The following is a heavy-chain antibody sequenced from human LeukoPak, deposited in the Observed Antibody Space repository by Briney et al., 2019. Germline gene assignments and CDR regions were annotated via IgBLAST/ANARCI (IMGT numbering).Heavy chain of an antibody. CDR3: ARIKIDYAPITLRPIYYFDY. V-gene: IGHV4-4*07. CDR1: GGSISSYY. J-gene: IGHJ4*02. D-gene: IGHD3-16*01. CDR2: IYTSGST. Sequence: SETLSLTCTVSGGSISSYYWSWIRQPAGKGLEWIGRIYTSGSTNYNPSLKSRVTISVDTSKNQFSLKLSSVTAADTAVYYCARIKIDYAPITLRPIYYFDYWGQGTLVTVSS.